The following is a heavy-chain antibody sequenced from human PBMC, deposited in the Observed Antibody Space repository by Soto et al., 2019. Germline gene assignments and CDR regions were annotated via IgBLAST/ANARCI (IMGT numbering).Heavy chain of an antibody. Sequence: PGGSLRLSCAASGFTFRSYAMHLVRQAPGKGLEWVAIISYDEIYKYYADSVKGRFTISRDNSKNTLYLQMNSLRTEDTAVYYCARFYYDSSGYLPSPYYYYYGMDVWGKGPRSPSPQ. V-gene: IGHV3-30-3*01. CDR3: ARFYYDSSGYLPSPYYYYYGMDV. CDR1: GFTFRSYA. D-gene: IGHD3-22*01. CDR2: ISYDEIYK. J-gene: IGHJ6*01.